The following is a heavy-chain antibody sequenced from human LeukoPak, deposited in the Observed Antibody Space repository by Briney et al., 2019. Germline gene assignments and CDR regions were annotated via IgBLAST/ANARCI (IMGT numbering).Heavy chain of an antibody. CDR3: AREPHHYMDV. Sequence: ASVKVSCKASGYTFTSYGISWVRQAPGQGLEWMGWINPNSGGTNYAQKFQGRVTMTRDTSISTAYMELSRLRSDDTAVYYCAREPHHYMDVWGKGTTVTVSS. CDR1: GYTFTSYG. V-gene: IGHV1-2*02. J-gene: IGHJ6*03. CDR2: INPNSGGT.